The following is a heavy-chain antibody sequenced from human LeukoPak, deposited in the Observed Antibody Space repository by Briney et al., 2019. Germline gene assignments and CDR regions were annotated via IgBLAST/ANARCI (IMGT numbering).Heavy chain of an antibody. CDR1: GYTFTGYY. J-gene: IGHJ3*02. CDR2: INPNSGGT. Sequence: ASVKVSCKASGYTFTGYYMHWVRQAPGQGLEWMGWINPNSGGTNYAQKFQGRVTMTRDTSISTAYMELSRLRSDDTAVYYCARDEVLPQTMIVVEGCFDIWGQGTMVTVSS. CDR3: ARDEVLPQTMIVVEGCFDI. D-gene: IGHD3-22*01. V-gene: IGHV1-2*02.